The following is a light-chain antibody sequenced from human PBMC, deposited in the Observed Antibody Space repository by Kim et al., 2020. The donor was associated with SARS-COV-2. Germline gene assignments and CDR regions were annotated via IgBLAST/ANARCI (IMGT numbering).Light chain of an antibody. J-gene: IGLJ2*01. Sequence: VAFGQTVRITCQGDILRSYYATWYQQKPGQDPILVIYGKNNRPSGIPDRFSGSSSGNTASLTITGTQAGDEADYYCNSRDSNDNVLFGGGTQLTVL. CDR1: ILRSYY. CDR3: NSRDSNDNVL. CDR2: GKN. V-gene: IGLV3-19*01.